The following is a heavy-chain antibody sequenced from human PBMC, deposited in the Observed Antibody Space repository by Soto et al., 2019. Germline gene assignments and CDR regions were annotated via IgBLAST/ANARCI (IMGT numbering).Heavy chain of an antibody. D-gene: IGHD6-19*01. J-gene: IGHJ4*02. CDR1: GFTFSSYW. V-gene: IGHV3-7*03. Sequence: HHGGSLGLSCASSGFTFSSYWMSWVRQAPGKGLEWVANIKQDGSEKYYVDSVKGRFTISRDNAKNSLYLQMNSLRAEDTAVYYCARARLVLPFDYWGQGTLVTVSS. CDR3: ARARLVLPFDY. CDR2: IKQDGSEK.